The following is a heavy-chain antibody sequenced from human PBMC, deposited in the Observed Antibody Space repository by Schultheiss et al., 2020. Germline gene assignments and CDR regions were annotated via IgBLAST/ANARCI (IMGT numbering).Heavy chain of an antibody. Sequence: GESLKISCAASGFTFSTYAMHWVRQAPGKGLEWVAVISYDGTNKYYADSVKGRFTISRDNSKNTLYLQMNSLRAEDTAVYYCARDPVGIAAAGRGGDNWFDPWGQGTLVTVSS. V-gene: IGHV3-30-3*01. J-gene: IGHJ5*02. D-gene: IGHD6-13*01. CDR2: ISYDGTNK. CDR1: GFTFSTYA. CDR3: ARDPVGIAAAGRGGDNWFDP.